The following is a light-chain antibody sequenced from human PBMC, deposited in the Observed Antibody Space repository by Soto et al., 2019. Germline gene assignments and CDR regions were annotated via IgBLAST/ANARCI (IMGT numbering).Light chain of an antibody. CDR2: EAT. J-gene: IGLJ3*02. CDR3: SLYASTNTCM. CDR1: SRDIGRYNL. Sequence: QSALPQPASVSGSPGQSITISCTGTSRDIGRYNLVSWYQQHPGKPPKLMIYEATKRPSGVSNRFSGSKSGNTASLTISGLQAEDEADYYCSLYASTNTCMFGGGTKLTVL. V-gene: IGLV2-23*01.